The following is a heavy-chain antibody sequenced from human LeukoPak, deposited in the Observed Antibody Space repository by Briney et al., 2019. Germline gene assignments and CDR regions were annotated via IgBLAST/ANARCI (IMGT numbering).Heavy chain of an antibody. J-gene: IGHJ4*02. CDR1: GGSFSGYY. D-gene: IGHD2-2*01. Sequence: SETLSLTCAVYGGSFSGYYWSWIRQPPGKGLEWIGEINHSGSTNYNPSLKSRVTISVDTSKNQFSLKLSSVTAADTAVYYCARDPHCSSTNCPFDYWGQGTLVIVSS. CDR2: INHSGST. V-gene: IGHV4-34*01. CDR3: ARDPHCSSTNCPFDY.